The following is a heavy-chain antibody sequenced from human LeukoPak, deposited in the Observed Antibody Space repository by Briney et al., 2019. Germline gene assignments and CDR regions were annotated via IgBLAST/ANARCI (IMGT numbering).Heavy chain of an antibody. CDR1: GGTFSSYA. V-gene: IGHV1-69*05. D-gene: IGHD2-2*01. Sequence: SVKVSCKASGGTFSSYAISWVRQAPGQGLEWMGGIIPIFGTANYAQKFQGRVTITTDESTSTAYMEPSSLRSEDTAVYYCARGVVPAARDYYYYYMDVWGKGTTVTVSS. CDR2: IIPIFGTA. J-gene: IGHJ6*03. CDR3: ARGVVPAARDYYYYYMDV.